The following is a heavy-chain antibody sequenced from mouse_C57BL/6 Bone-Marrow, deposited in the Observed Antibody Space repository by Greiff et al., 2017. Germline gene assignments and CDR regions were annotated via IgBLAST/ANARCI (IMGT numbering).Heavy chain of an antibody. D-gene: IGHD1-1*01. CDR3: ARYTTVVATDYFDY. V-gene: IGHV1-85*01. J-gene: IGHJ2*01. Sequence: VHLVESGPELVKPGASVKLSCKASGYTFTSYDINWVKQRPGQGLEWIGWIYPRDGSTKYNEKFKGKATLTVDTSSSTAYMELHSLTSEDSAVYFCARYTTVVATDYFDYWGQGTTLTVSS. CDR2: IYPRDGST. CDR1: GYTFTSYD.